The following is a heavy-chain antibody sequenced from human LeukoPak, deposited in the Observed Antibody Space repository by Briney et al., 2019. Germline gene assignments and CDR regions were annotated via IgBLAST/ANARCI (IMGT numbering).Heavy chain of an antibody. CDR2: ISSSGSTI. V-gene: IGHV3-48*04. CDR1: GFTFSSYS. Sequence: GGSLRLSCAASGFTFSSYSMNWVRQAPGKGLEWVSYISSSGSTIYYADSVKGRFTISRDNAKNSLYLQMNSLRAEDTAVYYCARDGTYSYGLDYWGQGTLVTVSS. J-gene: IGHJ4*02. D-gene: IGHD5-18*01. CDR3: ARDGTYSYGLDY.